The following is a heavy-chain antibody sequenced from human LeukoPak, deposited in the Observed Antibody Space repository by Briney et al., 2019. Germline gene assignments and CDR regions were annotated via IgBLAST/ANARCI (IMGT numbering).Heavy chain of an antibody. J-gene: IGHJ4*02. CDR2: ITASGDRT. D-gene: IGHD2-15*01. Sequence: GGSLRLSCAASGFTFSDYVMIWVRQAPGKGLEWVSGITASGDRTFYGDSVRGRFTMSRDNSKNTVYLQMNSLRVGDTAVYYCARRDIVVVVSASDYWGQGTLVTVSS. CDR3: ARRDIVVVVSASDY. V-gene: IGHV3-23*01. CDR1: GFTFSDYV.